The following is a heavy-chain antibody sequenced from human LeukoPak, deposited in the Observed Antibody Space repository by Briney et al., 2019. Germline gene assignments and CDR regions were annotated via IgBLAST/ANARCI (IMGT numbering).Heavy chain of an antibody. D-gene: IGHD2-2*02. V-gene: IGHV3-7*01. CDR1: GFTFSNAW. Sequence: GGSLRLSCAASGFTFSNAWMSWVRQAPGKGLEWVANIKQDGSEKYYVDSVKGRFTISRDNAKNSLYLQMNSLRAEDTAVYYCAREVSPCSSTSCYIYYYYGMDVWGQGTTVTVSS. CDR3: AREVSPCSSTSCYIYYYYGMDV. J-gene: IGHJ6*02. CDR2: IKQDGSEK.